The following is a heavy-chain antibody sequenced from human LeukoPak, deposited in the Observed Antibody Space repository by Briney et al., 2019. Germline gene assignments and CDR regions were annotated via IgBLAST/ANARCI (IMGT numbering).Heavy chain of an antibody. J-gene: IGHJ4*02. D-gene: IGHD6-19*01. CDR2: INPSGGST. V-gene: IGHV1-46*01. CDR1: GYTFTSYY. CDR3: ATIAVAGAKQFDY. Sequence: ASVKVSCKASGYTFTSYYMHWVRQAPGQGLEWMGIINPSGGSTSYAQKFQGRVTMTRDTSTSTVYMELSSLRSEDAAVYYCATIAVAGAKQFDYWGQGTLVTVSS.